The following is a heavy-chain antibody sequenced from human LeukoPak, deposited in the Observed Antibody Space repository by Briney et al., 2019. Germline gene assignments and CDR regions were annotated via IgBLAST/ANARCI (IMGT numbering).Heavy chain of an antibody. V-gene: IGHV1-8*02. CDR2: MNPNSGNT. D-gene: IGHD1-26*01. CDR1: GYTFTSYD. Sequence: ASVKVSCKASGYTFTSYDINWVRQATGQGLEWMGWMNPNSGNTGYAQKFQGRVTMTEDTSTDTAYMELSSLRSEDTAVYYCATSYSGSPGIFDYWGQGTLVTVSS. CDR3: ATSYSGSPGIFDY. J-gene: IGHJ4*02.